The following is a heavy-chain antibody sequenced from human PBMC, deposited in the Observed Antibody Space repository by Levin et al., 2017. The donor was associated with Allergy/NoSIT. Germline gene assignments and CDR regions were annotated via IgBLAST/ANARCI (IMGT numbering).Heavy chain of an antibody. D-gene: IGHD3-16*01. CDR3: ARDPRRGEHFDY. CDR2: IYYSGST. J-gene: IGHJ4*02. V-gene: IGHV4-61*01. CDR1: GGSVSSGSYY. Sequence: SETLSLTCTVSGGSVSSGSYYWSWIRQPPGKGLEWIGYIYYSGSTNHNPSLKSRVTISVDTSKNQFSLKLSSVTAADTAVYYCARDPRRGEHFDYWGQGTLVTVSS.